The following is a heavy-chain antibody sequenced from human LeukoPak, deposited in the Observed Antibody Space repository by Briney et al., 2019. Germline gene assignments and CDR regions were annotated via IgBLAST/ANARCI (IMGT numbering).Heavy chain of an antibody. CDR2: IDLDSSHI. CDR3: ARDPSRYLRVGHYGY. Sequence: GGSLRLPCAASGFTFSTSAMNWVRQVPGKGLEWVSSIDLDSSHIYYAASVRGRFTISRDNARNSVYLQMNSLRVEDTALYYCARDPSRYLRVGHYGYWGQGTLVAVSS. J-gene: IGHJ4*02. D-gene: IGHD3-16*01. V-gene: IGHV3-21*01. CDR1: GFTFSTSA.